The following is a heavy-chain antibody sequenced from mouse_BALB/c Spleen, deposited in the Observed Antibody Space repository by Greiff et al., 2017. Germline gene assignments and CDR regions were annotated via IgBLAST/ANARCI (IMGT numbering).Heavy chain of an antibody. CDR2: IDPETGGT. CDR1: GYTFTDYE. V-gene: IGHV1-15*01. Sequence: QGQLKQSGAELVRPGASVTLSCKASGYTFTDYEMHWVKQTPVHGLEWIGAIDPETGGTAYNQKFKGKATLTADKSSSTAYMELRSLTSEDSAVYYCTRSTMITTVFDYWGQGTTLTVSS. D-gene: IGHD2-4*01. CDR3: TRSTMITTVFDY. J-gene: IGHJ2*01.